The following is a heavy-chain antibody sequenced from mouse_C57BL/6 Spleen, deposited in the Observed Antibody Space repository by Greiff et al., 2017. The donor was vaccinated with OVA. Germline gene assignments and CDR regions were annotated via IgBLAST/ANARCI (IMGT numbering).Heavy chain of an antibody. CDR1: GFTFSDYY. CDR2: INYDGSST. Sequence: EVMLVESEGGLVQPGSSMKLSCTASGFTFSDYYMAWVRQVPEKGLEWVANINYDGSSTYYLDSLKSRFIISRDNAKNILYLQMSSLKSEDTATYYCARVYYDYDGYYAMDYWGQGTSVTVSS. D-gene: IGHD2-4*01. CDR3: ARVYYDYDGYYAMDY. V-gene: IGHV5-16*01. J-gene: IGHJ4*01.